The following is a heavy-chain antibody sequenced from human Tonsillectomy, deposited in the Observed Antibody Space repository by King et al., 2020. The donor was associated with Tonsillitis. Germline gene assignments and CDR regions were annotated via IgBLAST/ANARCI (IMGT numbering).Heavy chain of an antibody. CDR2: INVGNDNT. CDR3: ARGSIAPSLNYFDY. Sequence: DQLVQSGAEVKEPGASVKVSCKASGYTFTSYPMHWVRQAPGQRLEWMGWINVGNDNTQYSQKFQGRVTFTRDTSASTAYMALGSLRSEDTARYYCARGSIAPSLNYFDYWGQGTLVTVSS. CDR1: GYTFTSYP. J-gene: IGHJ4*02. V-gene: IGHV1-3*01. D-gene: IGHD6-6*01.